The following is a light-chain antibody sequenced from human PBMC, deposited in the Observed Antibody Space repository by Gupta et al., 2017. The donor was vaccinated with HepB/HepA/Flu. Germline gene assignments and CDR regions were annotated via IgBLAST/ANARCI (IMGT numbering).Light chain of an antibody. CDR2: RNN. V-gene: IGLV1-47*01. CDR1: SSKLGSNS. CDR3: AAWDDRRSGVV. Sequence: SVLTQPPSASGTPGQRVTISCSGNSSKLGSNSVYWYRQHPGAAPKLLIYRNNQRPSGVPERFSGSRSGTSASLAISGLLAEDETDYYCAAWDDRRSGVVFGGGTKLTVL. J-gene: IGLJ2*01.